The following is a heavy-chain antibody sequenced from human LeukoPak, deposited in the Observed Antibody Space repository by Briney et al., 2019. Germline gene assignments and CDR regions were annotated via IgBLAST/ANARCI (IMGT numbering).Heavy chain of an antibody. Sequence: PGGSLRLSCAASGFTFSSYAMSWVRQAPGKGLEWVSAISNSGGGTYYADSVKGRFTVSRDDSKNTLYLQMNSLRAEDTAVYYCAKDMSVADDYFDYWGQGTLVTVSS. J-gene: IGHJ4*02. D-gene: IGHD6-19*01. CDR1: GFTFSSYA. CDR2: ISNSGGGT. V-gene: IGHV3-23*01. CDR3: AKDMSVADDYFDY.